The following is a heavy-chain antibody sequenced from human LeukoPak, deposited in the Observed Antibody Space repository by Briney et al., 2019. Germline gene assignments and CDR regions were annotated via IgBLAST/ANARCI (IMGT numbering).Heavy chain of an antibody. CDR3: ARVQLIGYDYVWGSHPFEY. CDR2: IIPILGIA. Sequence: ASVKVSCKASGGTFSSYAISLVRQAPGQGLEWMGRIIPILGIANYAQKFQGRVTITADKSTSTAYMELSSLRSEDTAVYYCARVQLIGYDYVWGSHPFEYWGQGTLVTVSS. J-gene: IGHJ4*02. V-gene: IGHV1-69*04. D-gene: IGHD3-16*01. CDR1: GGTFSSYA.